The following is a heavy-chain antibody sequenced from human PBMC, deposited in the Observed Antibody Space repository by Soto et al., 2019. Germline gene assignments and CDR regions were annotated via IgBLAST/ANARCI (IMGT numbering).Heavy chain of an antibody. Sequence: PSETLSLTCAVYGGSFSGYYWTWIRQSPGRGLEWIGYIYYSGSTYYNPSLKSRVTISVDTSKNQFSLKLSSATAADTAVYYCARGSSNYSWFDTWGQGTLVTVSS. CDR2: IYYSGST. J-gene: IGHJ5*02. V-gene: IGHV4-34*09. D-gene: IGHD4-4*01. CDR3: ARGSSNYSWFDT. CDR1: GGSFSGYY.